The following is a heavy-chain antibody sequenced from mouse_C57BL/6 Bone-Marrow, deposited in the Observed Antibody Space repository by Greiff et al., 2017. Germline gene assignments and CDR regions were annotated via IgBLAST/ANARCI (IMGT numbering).Heavy chain of an antibody. Sequence: QVQLQQPGAELVMPGASVKLSCKASGYTFTSYWMHWVKQRPGQGLEWIGEIDPSDSYNNYNQKFKGKSTLTVDKSSSTAYMQLSSLTSEDSAVYYCAYGSSPYYFDYWGQGTTLTVSS. D-gene: IGHD1-1*01. J-gene: IGHJ2*01. CDR3: AYGSSPYYFDY. CDR1: GYTFTSYW. CDR2: IDPSDSYN. V-gene: IGHV1-69*01.